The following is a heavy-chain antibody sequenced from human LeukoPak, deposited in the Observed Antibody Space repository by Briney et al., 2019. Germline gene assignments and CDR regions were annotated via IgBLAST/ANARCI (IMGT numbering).Heavy chain of an antibody. CDR3: VRRDNYGYDY. Sequence: GGSLRLSCLASGFTFSNYAMHWVRQAPGKGMEYVSAISSYGGSTYYGNSVKGRFTVSRDNSNNTLYLQMGSLRAEDMAVYYCVRRDNYGYDYWGRGTLVTVSS. CDR1: GFTFSNYA. V-gene: IGHV3-64*01. J-gene: IGHJ4*02. CDR2: ISSYGGST. D-gene: IGHD5-18*01.